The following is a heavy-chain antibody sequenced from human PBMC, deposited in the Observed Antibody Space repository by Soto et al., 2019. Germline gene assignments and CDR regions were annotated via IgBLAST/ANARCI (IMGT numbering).Heavy chain of an antibody. Sequence: ASVKVSCKASGYTFTSYGISWVRQAPGQGPEWMGWISAYNGNTNYAQKLQGRVTMTTDTSTSTAYMELRSLRSDDTAVYYCARDERDIVVVVAAEPAYYYGMDVWGQGTTVTVSS. D-gene: IGHD2-15*01. CDR3: ARDERDIVVVVAAEPAYYYGMDV. J-gene: IGHJ6*02. CDR1: GYTFTSYG. CDR2: ISAYNGNT. V-gene: IGHV1-18*04.